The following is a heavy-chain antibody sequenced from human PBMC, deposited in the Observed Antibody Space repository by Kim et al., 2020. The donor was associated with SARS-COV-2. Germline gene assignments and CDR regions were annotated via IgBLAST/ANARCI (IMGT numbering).Heavy chain of an antibody. CDR3: ARVPSPGYSSSWYGSYYYYGMDV. CDR2: INHSGGT. V-gene: IGHV4-34*01. D-gene: IGHD6-13*01. Sequence: SETLSLTCAVYGGSFSGYYWSWIRQPPGKGLEWIGEINHSGGTNYNPSLKSRVTISVDTSKNQFSLKLSSVTAADTAVYYCARVPSPGYSSSWYGSYYYYGMDVWGQGTTVTVSS. J-gene: IGHJ6*02. CDR1: GGSFSGYY.